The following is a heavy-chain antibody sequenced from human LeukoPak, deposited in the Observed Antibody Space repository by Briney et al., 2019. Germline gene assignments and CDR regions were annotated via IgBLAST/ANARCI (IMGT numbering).Heavy chain of an antibody. V-gene: IGHV4-59*01. D-gene: IGHD5-24*01. J-gene: IGHJ3*02. CDR2: IYYSGST. Sequence: EASETLSLTCTVSGGSISSYYWSWIRQPPGKGLEWIGYIYYSGSTNYNPSLKSRVTISVDTSKNQFSLKLSPVTAADTAVYYCARDGGMASQLGDAFDICGQGTMVTVSS. CDR1: GGSISSYY. CDR3: ARDGGMASQLGDAFDI.